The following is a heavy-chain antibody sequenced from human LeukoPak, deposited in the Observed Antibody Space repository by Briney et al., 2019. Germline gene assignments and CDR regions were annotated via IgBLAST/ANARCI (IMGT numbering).Heavy chain of an antibody. CDR3: ARASYSSSWHADY. J-gene: IGHJ4*02. D-gene: IGHD6-13*01. V-gene: IGHV3-48*03. CDR1: GFTFSSYE. Sequence: GGSLRLSCAASGFTFSSYEMNWVRQAPGKGLEWASYISSSGSTIYYADSVKGRFTISRDNAKNSLYLQMNSLRAEDTAVYYCARASYSSSWHADYWGQGTLVTVSS. CDR2: ISSSGSTI.